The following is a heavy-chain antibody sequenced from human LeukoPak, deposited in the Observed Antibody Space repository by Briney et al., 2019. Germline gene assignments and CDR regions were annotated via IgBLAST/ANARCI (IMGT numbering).Heavy chain of an antibody. J-gene: IGHJ4*02. CDR3: TSGDIVDF. D-gene: IGHD5-12*01. CDR1: GGSISSSNYY. Sequence: SETLSLTCTVSGGSISSSNYYWGWIRQPPGKGLEWIGVIYYSGSTYYNPSLTSRVTISVDTSKNQFSLKLSSVTAADTAVYYCTSGDIVDFWGQGTLVTVSS. V-gene: IGHV4-39*07. CDR2: IYYSGST.